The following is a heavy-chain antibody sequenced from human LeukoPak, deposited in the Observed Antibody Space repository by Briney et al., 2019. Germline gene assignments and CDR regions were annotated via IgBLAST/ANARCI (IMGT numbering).Heavy chain of an antibody. J-gene: IGHJ2*01. D-gene: IGHD4-23*01. V-gene: IGHV4-59*01. CDR2: IYYSGST. Sequence: PSETLSLTCTVSGGSISGYYYNWIRRPLGKGLEWIGYIYYSGSTNYNPSLKSRVTISLDTSKNQFSLKLSSVTTADTAVYYCARSVVTLYWYFDLWGRGTLVTVSS. CDR3: ARSVVTLYWYFDL. CDR1: GGSISGYY.